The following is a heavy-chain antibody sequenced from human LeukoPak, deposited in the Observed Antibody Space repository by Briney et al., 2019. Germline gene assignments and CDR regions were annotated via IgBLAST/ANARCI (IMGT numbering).Heavy chain of an antibody. J-gene: IGHJ6*03. CDR2: ISGSGGST. CDR1: GFTFSSYA. Sequence: PGGSLRLSCAASGFTFSSYAMSWVRQAPGKGLEWVSAISGSGGSTYYADSVKGRFTISRDNSKNTLYLQMNSLRAEDTAVYYCARDLASSSSRLYYYYMDVWGKGTTVTVSS. V-gene: IGHV3-23*01. CDR3: ARDLASSSSRLYYYYMDV. D-gene: IGHD6-6*01.